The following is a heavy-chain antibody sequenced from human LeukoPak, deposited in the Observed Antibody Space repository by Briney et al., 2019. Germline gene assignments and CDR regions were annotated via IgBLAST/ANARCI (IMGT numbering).Heavy chain of an antibody. CDR1: GFSFSTNA. CDR2: LNHTTNII. Sequence: GGSLRLSCAASGFSFSTNAMTWVRQAPGKGLECVSTLNHTTNIIYYADSVKGRFTISRDNSKKTVYLQMNSLRAEDTAVYFCVKDAGIYPVWYFDYWGQGTLVTVSS. V-gene: IGHV3-23*01. CDR3: VKDAGIYPVWYFDY. J-gene: IGHJ4*02. D-gene: IGHD3-16*01.